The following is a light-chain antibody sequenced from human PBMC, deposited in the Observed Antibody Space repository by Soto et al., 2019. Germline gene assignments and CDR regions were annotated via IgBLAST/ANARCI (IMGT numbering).Light chain of an antibody. CDR1: QRITTY. J-gene: IGKJ2*01. V-gene: IGKV1-39*01. CDR3: PQTYRTQYT. Sequence: IQMTQSPSSLSASLGDRVTITCRSSQRITTYLNWYQQKQGEAPKLLISTSATLQRGVPSRFSCSGSWTYFTLTISALRSADFSTYVCPQTYRTQYTFGQGTTLQIK. CDR2: TSA.